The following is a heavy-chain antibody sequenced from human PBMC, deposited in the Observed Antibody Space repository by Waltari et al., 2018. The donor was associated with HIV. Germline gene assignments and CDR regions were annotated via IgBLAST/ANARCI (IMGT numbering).Heavy chain of an antibody. CDR2: ISGSGTTT. J-gene: IGHJ6*02. CDR1: GFSLSDYF. D-gene: IGHD3-16*01. V-gene: IGHV3-48*01. Sequence: EVQVVESGGGLVQPGGSLRLSCAASGFSLSDYFMNWVRQAPGKGLEWISYISGSGTTTHYAGSAKGRFTISRDNAKNSVFLQMNSLTAEDTAVYYCVRDTSAGLDVWGQGTSVTVSS. CDR3: VRDTSAGLDV.